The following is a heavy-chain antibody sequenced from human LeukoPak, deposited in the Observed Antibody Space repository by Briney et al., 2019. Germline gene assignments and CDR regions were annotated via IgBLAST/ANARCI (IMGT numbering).Heavy chain of an antibody. Sequence: GGSLRLSCAASGFTVSSNYMSWVRQAPGKGLEWVSVIYSGGSTYYADSVKGRFTISRDNSKNTLYLQMNSLRAEDTAVYYCARVGLIAIRAFDIWGQGTMVTASS. CDR2: IYSGGST. J-gene: IGHJ3*02. CDR1: GFTVSSNY. V-gene: IGHV3-66*02. CDR3: ARVGLIAIRAFDI. D-gene: IGHD5-12*01.